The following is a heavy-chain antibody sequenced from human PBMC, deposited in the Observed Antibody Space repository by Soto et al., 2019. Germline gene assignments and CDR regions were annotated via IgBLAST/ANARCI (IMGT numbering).Heavy chain of an antibody. V-gene: IGHV3-21*01. Sequence: GGSLRLSCAASGFTSGFIFSSYSMNWVRQAPGKGLEWVASISSSGSYIFNADSMKGRFTISRDNAKNSLYLQMNSLRAEDTAVYYCARGDWFDPWGQGTLVTAPQ. CDR1: GFIFSSYS. CDR2: ISSSGSYI. CDR3: ARGDWFDP. J-gene: IGHJ5*02.